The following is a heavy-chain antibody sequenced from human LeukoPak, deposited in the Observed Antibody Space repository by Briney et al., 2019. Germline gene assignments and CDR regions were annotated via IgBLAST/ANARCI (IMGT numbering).Heavy chain of an antibody. CDR2: INHSGST. Sequence: SETLSLTCTVSGNSFGDYHWSWIRQPPGKGLEWIGEINHSGSTNYNPSLKSRVTISVDTSKNQFSLKLSSVTAADTAVYYCASVSVATDSFDYWGQGTLVTVSS. CDR3: ASVSVATDSFDY. J-gene: IGHJ4*02. V-gene: IGHV4-34*01. D-gene: IGHD5-12*01. CDR1: GNSFGDYH.